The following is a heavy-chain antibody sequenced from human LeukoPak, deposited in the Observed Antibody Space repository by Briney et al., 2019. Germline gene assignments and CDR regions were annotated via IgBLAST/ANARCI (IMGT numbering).Heavy chain of an antibody. Sequence: ASVQVSCKASGYTFSSYGFSWVRQAPGQGLEWMGWINAYNGNTNYAQNLQGRVTMTTDTSTSTAYMELRSLGSDDTAVYYCARRQGTTLNFDYWGQGTLVTVSS. D-gene: IGHD1-1*01. J-gene: IGHJ4*02. CDR1: GYTFSSYG. V-gene: IGHV1-18*01. CDR2: INAYNGNT. CDR3: ARRQGTTLNFDY.